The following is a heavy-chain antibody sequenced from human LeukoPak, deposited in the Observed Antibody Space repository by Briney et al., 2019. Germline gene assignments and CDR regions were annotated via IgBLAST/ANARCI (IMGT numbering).Heavy chain of an antibody. CDR2: ISSSSSYI. CDR3: ARDEVVTAAPDY. Sequence: GGSLRLSCAASGFTFSSYSMNWVRQAPGKGLEWVSSISSSSSYIYYADSVKGRFTISRDNAKNSLYLQMNSPRAEDTAVYYCARDEVVTAAPDYWGQGTLVTVSS. D-gene: IGHD2-21*02. J-gene: IGHJ4*02. CDR1: GFTFSSYS. V-gene: IGHV3-21*01.